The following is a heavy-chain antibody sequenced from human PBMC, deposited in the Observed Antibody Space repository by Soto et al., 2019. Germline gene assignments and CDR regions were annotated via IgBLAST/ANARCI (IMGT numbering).Heavy chain of an antibody. CDR3: ARVVHCSSTSCYWFDP. J-gene: IGHJ5*02. V-gene: IGHV1-69*02. CDR2: IIPILGIA. CDR1: GGTFSSYT. D-gene: IGHD2-2*01. Sequence: ASVKVSCKASGGTFSSYTISWVRQAPGQGLEWMGRIIPILGIANYAQKFQGRVTITADKSTSTAYMELSSLRSEDTAVYYCARVVHCSSTSCYWFDPWGQGTLVTVSS.